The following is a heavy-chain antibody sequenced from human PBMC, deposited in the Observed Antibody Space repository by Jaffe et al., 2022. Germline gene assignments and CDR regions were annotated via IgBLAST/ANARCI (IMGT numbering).Heavy chain of an antibody. J-gene: IGHJ6*03. V-gene: IGHV3-23*01. CDR2: ISGSGGST. D-gene: IGHD2-15*01. CDR3: AKAGEGGSWSENNYYYYYMDV. CDR1: GFTFSSYA. Sequence: EVQLLESGGGLVQPGGSLRLSCAASGFTFSSYAMSWVRQAPGKGLEWVSAISGSGGSTYYADSVKGRFTISRDNSKNTLYLQMNSLRAEDTAVYYCAKAGEGGSWSENNYYYYYMDVWGKGTTVTVSS.